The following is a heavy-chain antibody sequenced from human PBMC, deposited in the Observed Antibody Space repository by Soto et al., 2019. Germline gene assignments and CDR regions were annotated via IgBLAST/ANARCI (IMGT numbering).Heavy chain of an antibody. CDR2: INSDGSST. V-gene: IGHV3-74*01. Sequence: GGSLRVYCAASGFTFSSYWMHWVRQAPGKGLVWVSRINSDGSSTSYADSVKGRFTISRDNAKNTLYLQMNSLRAEDTAVYYCARSSDYYDSSGYYSFDYWGQGTLVTVSS. CDR3: ARSSDYYDSSGYYSFDY. D-gene: IGHD3-22*01. CDR1: GFTFSSYW. J-gene: IGHJ4*01.